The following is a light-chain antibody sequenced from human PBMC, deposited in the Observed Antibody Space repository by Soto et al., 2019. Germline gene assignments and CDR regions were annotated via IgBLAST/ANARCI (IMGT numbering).Light chain of an antibody. J-gene: IGKJ1*01. CDR2: GAS. CDR1: QSVSSN. V-gene: IGKV3-15*01. CDR3: QHYDRWPPLR. Sequence: LVFTRSEGRRAVTQGRSGRPSCKSSQSVSSNLAWYQKKTGQAPRLLIDGASTRATGTPARFSGSGFGTECPLTISSLGPENSAVYFCQHYDRWPPLRFGEGTKV.